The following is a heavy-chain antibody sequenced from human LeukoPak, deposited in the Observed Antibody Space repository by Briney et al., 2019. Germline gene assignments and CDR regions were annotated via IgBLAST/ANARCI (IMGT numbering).Heavy chain of an antibody. CDR2: ISYDGSNK. D-gene: IGHD2-2*02. V-gene: IGHV3-30*18. J-gene: IGHJ4*02. Sequence: GGSLRLSCAASGFTFSSYGMHWVRQAPGKGLEWVAVISYDGSNKYYADSVKGRFTISRDNSKNTLYLQMNSLRAEDTAVYYCAKDRGAKYTKYYFDYWGQGTLVTVSS. CDR1: GFTFSSYG. CDR3: AKDRGAKYTKYYFDY.